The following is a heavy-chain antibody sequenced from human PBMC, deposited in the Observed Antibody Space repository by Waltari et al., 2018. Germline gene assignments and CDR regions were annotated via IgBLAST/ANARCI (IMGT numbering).Heavy chain of an antibody. CDR1: GYTFTTYP. J-gene: IGHJ4*02. Sequence: QVQLAQSGPEVKKPGASVKVSCKASGYTFTTYPIHWVRRAPGQGLEWMGWINAGNGNTKDPHKFQGRVTITRDTSASTVYMELSSLTSEDTALYYCAKDGGWYYFENWGQGTLVTVSS. V-gene: IGHV1-3*01. D-gene: IGHD6-19*01. CDR2: INAGNGNT. CDR3: AKDGGWYYFEN.